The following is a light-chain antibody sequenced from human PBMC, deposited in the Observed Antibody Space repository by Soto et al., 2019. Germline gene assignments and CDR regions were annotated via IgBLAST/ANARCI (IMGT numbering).Light chain of an antibody. CDR2: GAS. Sequence: EIVMTQSPATLSVSPGERATLSCRASQSVGSHLAWYQQRPGQAPRLLIDGASYRATGIPARFSGSGSGTDFTLIISSLQSEDFAVYYCQQYDNWPPFTFGPGTKVDIK. CDR3: QQYDNWPPFT. CDR1: QSVGSH. J-gene: IGKJ3*01. V-gene: IGKV3-15*01.